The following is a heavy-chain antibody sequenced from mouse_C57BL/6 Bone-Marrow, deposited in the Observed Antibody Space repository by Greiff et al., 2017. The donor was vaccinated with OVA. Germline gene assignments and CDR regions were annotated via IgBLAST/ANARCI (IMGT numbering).Heavy chain of an antibody. CDR3: AKDGVFYYCDY. V-gene: IGHV1-50*01. J-gene: IGHJ2*01. CDR1: GYTFTSYW. CDR2: IDPSDSYT. Sequence: QVQLQQPGAELVKPGASVKLSCKASGYTFTSYWMQWVKQRPGQGLEWIGEIDPSDSYTNYNQKFKGKATLTVDTSSSTAYMQLSSLTSEDSAVYYCAKDGVFYYCDYWGQGTTLTVSS.